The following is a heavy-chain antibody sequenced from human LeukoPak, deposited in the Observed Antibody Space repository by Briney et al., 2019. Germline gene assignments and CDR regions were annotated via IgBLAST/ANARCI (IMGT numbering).Heavy chain of an antibody. D-gene: IGHD2-8*01. CDR2: INPSGGTT. CDR1: GYTFSSSY. Sequence: ASVKVSCKASGYTFSSSYMHWVRQAPGQGLEWMGIINPSGGTTIYAQRLQGRVTMTRDTSTSTVYMELSSLRYEDTAVYYCARQRGGQYEDGFDIWGQRTMVTVSS. CDR3: ARQRGGQYEDGFDI. V-gene: IGHV1-46*01. J-gene: IGHJ3*02.